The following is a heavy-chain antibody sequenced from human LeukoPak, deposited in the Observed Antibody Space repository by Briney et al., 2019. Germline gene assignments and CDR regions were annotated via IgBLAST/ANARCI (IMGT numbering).Heavy chain of an antibody. D-gene: IGHD3-22*01. Sequence: ASVKVSCKVSGYTLTELSMHWVRQAPGKGLEWMGGFDPEDGETIYALKFQGRVTMTEDTSTDTAYMELSSLRSEDTAVYYCATYGGYDSSGYYYFDYWGQGTLVTVSS. V-gene: IGHV1-24*01. J-gene: IGHJ4*02. CDR2: FDPEDGET. CDR3: ATYGGYDSSGYYYFDY. CDR1: GYTLTELS.